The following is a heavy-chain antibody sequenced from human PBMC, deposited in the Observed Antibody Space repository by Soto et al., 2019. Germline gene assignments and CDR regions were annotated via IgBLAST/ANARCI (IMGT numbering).Heavy chain of an antibody. V-gene: IGHV4-61*08. Sequence: SETLSLTCTVSGGSISSGGYYWSWIRQHPGKGLERIGYIYYSGSTNYNPSLKSRVTISVDTSKNQFSLKLSSVTAADTAVYYCAGNWGSPYYFDYWGQGTLVTVSS. J-gene: IGHJ4*02. CDR2: IYYSGST. D-gene: IGHD7-27*01. CDR1: GGSISSGGYY. CDR3: AGNWGSPYYFDY.